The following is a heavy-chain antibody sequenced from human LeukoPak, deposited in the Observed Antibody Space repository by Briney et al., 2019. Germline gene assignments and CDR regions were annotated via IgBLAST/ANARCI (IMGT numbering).Heavy chain of an antibody. V-gene: IGHV3-66*01. CDR2: TCSGATT. CDR3: ARGGRTDSGSYPYGMDV. Sequence: VATTCSGATTDYADSVKGRFTISTDSSKNTLYLQMNSLRDEDTSVYYCARGGRTDSGSYPYGMDVWGQGATATVSS. J-gene: IGHJ6*02. D-gene: IGHD3-10*01.